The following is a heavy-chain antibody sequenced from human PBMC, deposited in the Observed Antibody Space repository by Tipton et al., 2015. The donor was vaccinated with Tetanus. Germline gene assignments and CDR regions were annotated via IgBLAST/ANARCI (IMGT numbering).Heavy chain of an antibody. CDR1: GDSITRDGYS. J-gene: IGHJ3*02. CDR3: ARDRHPYRISGAFRGNDALDI. CDR2: ISDGGQS. V-gene: IGHV4-30-2*01. Sequence: TLSLTCTVSGDSITRDGYSWHWIRQPPGKGLEWIGYISDGGQSYYSPSLERRATISRDMSNNHFSLKLTSVTAADTAVYYCARDRHPYRISGAFRGNDALDIWGPGALVTVSS. D-gene: IGHD1-26*01.